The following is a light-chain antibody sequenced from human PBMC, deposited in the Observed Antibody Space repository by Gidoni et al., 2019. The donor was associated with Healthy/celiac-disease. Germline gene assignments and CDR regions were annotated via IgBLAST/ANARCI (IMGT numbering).Light chain of an antibody. CDR1: SSDVGGYNY. Sequence: QSALTQPRSVSGSPGQSVTISCTGPSSDVGGYNYVSWYHQHPGKAPKLMIYDVSKRPSGVADRFSGSKSGNTASLTISGLQAEDEADYYCCSYAGSYTYVFGTGTKVTV. CDR3: CSYAGSYTYV. J-gene: IGLJ1*01. V-gene: IGLV2-11*01. CDR2: DVS.